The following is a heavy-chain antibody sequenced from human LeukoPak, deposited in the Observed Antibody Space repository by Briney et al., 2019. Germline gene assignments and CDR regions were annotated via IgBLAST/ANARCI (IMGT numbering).Heavy chain of an antibody. V-gene: IGHV6-1*01. J-gene: IGHJ3*02. CDR3: ARDAAPYCGSDCYVLDI. Sequence: SQTLSLTCVISGDSVSSNTATWNWIRQSPSRGLEWLGRTYYKSTWYNDYAVFVKSRITINPDTSNNQFSLQLNSVSPDDTAVYYCARDAAPYCGSDCYVLDIWGQGTMVTVSS. CDR2: TYYKSTWYN. CDR1: GDSVSSNTAT. D-gene: IGHD2-21*01.